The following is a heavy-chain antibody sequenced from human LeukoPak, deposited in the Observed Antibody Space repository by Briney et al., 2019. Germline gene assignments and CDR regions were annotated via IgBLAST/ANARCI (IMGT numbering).Heavy chain of an antibody. V-gene: IGHV4-39*01. J-gene: IGHJ4*02. CDR2: IYYSGST. CDR1: GGSISSSSYY. Sequence: SETLSLTCTVSGGSISSSSYYRGWIRQPPGKGLEWIGSIYYSGSTYYNPSLKSRVTTSVDTSKDQFSLKLSSVTAADTAVYYCARTDFGYWGQGTLVTVSS. CDR3: ARTDFGY.